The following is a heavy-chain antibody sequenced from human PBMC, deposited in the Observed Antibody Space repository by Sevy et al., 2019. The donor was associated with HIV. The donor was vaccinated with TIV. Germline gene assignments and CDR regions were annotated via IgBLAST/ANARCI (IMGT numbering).Heavy chain of an antibody. CDR2: IYHGGST. D-gene: IGHD3-10*01. CDR1: GGSISSSNW. CDR3: ARAPGGSGSYDYYYGMDV. V-gene: IGHV4-4*02. Sequence: SETLSLTCAVSGGSISSSNWWSWVRQPPGKGLEWIGEIYHGGSTNYNPSLKSRVTISVDKSKNQFSLKLSSVTAADTAVYYCARAPGGSGSYDYYYGMDVWGQGTTVTVS. J-gene: IGHJ6*02.